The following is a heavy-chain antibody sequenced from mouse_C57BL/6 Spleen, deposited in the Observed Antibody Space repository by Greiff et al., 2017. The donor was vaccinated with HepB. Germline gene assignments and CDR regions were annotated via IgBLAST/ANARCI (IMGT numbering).Heavy chain of an antibody. CDR2: IDPETGGT. Sequence: QVQLQQSGAELMRPGASVTLSCKASGYTFTDYEMHWVKQTPVHGLEWIGAIDPETGGTAYNQKFKGKAILTADKSSSTAYMELRSLTSEDSAVYYCTRRGSYWGQGTLVTVSA. CDR3: TRRGSY. CDR1: GYTFTDYE. J-gene: IGHJ3*01. V-gene: IGHV1-15*01.